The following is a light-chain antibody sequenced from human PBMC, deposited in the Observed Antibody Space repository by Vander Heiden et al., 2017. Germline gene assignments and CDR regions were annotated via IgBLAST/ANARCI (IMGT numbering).Light chain of an antibody. V-gene: IGKV3-20*01. CDR1: QSVSSSY. CDR3: QQYGSSPPWT. J-gene: IGKJ1*01. CDR2: GAS. Sequence: EIVLTQSPGTLSLSPGERATISCMASQSVSSSYLAWYQQKPSQDPRLLIYGASSRATGIPDRFSGSGSGTDFTLTISRLEPEDFAVYYCQQYGSSPPWTFGQGTKVEIK.